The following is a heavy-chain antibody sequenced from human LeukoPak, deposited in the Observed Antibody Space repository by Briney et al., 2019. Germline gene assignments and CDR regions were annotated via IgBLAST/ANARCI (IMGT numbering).Heavy chain of an antibody. CDR2: LAYDETFR. Sequence: GGSLRLSCSASGFTFSRYTMHWVRQAPGKGLEWVALLAYDETFRYYADSVKGRFTISRDTAKTTLDLQMNSLTTADTALYYCAREADGFDIWGQGTVVTVSS. CDR1: GFTFSRYT. V-gene: IGHV3-30*01. J-gene: IGHJ3*02. CDR3: AREADGFDI.